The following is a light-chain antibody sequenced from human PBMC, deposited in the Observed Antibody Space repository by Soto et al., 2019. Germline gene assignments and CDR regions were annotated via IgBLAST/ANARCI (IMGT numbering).Light chain of an antibody. CDR1: QSVSSN. CDR2: GAS. V-gene: IGKV3D-15*01. Sequence: EIVMTQSPATLSLSPGERATLSCRASQSVSSNLAWYQQKPGQAPRLLIYGASTRATGIPARFSGSGSGTEFTLTISSLQSEDFAVYYCQQYNIWPFGFGGGTKVDIK. CDR3: QQYNIWPFG. J-gene: IGKJ4*01.